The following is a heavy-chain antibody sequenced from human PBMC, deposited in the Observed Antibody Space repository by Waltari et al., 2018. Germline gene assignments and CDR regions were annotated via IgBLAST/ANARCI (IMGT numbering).Heavy chain of an antibody. CDR3: AKDTGIYDSSGYLDY. D-gene: IGHD3-22*01. CDR1: GFTFSSYA. CDR2: IYSGGST. Sequence: EVQLLESGGGLVQPGGSLRLSCAASGFTFSSYAMSWVRQAPGKGLEWVSVIYSGGSTYYADSVKGRFTISRDNSKNTLYLQMNSLRAEDTAVYYCAKDTGIYDSSGYLDYWGQGTLVTVSS. V-gene: IGHV3-23*03. J-gene: IGHJ4*02.